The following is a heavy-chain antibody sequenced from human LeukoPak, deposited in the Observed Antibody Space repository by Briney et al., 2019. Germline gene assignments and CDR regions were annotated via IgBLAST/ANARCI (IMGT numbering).Heavy chain of an antibody. CDR3: AKDLLGSYYPWY. CDR1: GFTFGSYA. J-gene: IGHJ4*02. CDR2: ITNDGGTT. V-gene: IGHV3-64*01. Sequence: PGGSLRLSCAASGFTFGSYAMHWVRQAPGKGLEYVSAITNDGGTTFYANSVKGRFTISRDNSKNTLFLQMGSLRPEDMAVYYCAKDLLGSYYPWYWGQGTLVTVSS. D-gene: IGHD1-26*01.